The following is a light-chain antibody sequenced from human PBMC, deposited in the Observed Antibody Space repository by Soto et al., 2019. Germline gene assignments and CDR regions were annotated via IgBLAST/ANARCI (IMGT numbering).Light chain of an antibody. J-gene: IGKJ1*01. Sequence: DIQMTQSPSTLSASVVDRFTITCRASQIISSCLACDRQKPGKAPKLLIYKASTLKSGVPSRFSGSGSGTEFTLTISSLQPDDCATYYCQRANSYSEAFGHGTKG. V-gene: IGKV1-5*03. CDR3: QRANSYSEA. CDR1: QIISSC. CDR2: KAS.